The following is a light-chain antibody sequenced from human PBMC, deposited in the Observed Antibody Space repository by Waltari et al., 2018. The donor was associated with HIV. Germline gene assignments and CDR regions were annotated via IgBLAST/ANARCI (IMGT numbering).Light chain of an antibody. V-gene: IGLV6-57*02. CDR2: EDN. J-gene: IGLJ2*01. CDR1: SGSIGTNY. Sequence: NFMLTQPHSVSESPGKTVTISCTGSSGSIGTNYVQWYQQRPGSAPTTVIYEDNRRPSAVPGRFSGSSDISSNSASLTISGLNTEDEADYYCQSYDSTNHVVFGGGTKLTVL. CDR3: QSYDSTNHVV.